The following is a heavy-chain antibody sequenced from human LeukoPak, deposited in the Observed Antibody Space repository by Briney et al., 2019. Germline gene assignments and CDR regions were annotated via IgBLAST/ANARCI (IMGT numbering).Heavy chain of an antibody. V-gene: IGHV3-23*01. CDR3: VACSSASCYGDRFDP. J-gene: IGHJ5*02. Sequence: GGSLRLSCAASGFTFASYAMTWVRQAPGKGLEWVSSISADGSTYYADSVKGRFTISRDNSRDTFFLEMNSLRAEDTALYYCVACSSASCYGDRFDPWGQGTLVTVSS. CDR1: GFTFASYA. D-gene: IGHD2-2*01. CDR2: ISADGST.